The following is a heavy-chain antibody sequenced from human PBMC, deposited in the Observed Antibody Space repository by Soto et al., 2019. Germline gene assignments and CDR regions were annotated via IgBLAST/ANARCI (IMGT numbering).Heavy chain of an antibody. CDR3: ARDGGSDGYFGNWLDP. CDR2: IIPIFSTT. V-gene: IGHV1-69*15. CDR1: GGTFSNYA. J-gene: IGHJ5*02. Sequence: QVQLVQSGAEVKKPGSSVKVSCKASGGTFSNYAITWVRQAPGQGLEWVGRIIPIFSTTNVAQKFQGRVTITAAESTTPAYMDLSGLRSEDTAVSYCARDGGSDGYFGNWLDPWGQGTLVTVSS. D-gene: IGHD2-15*01.